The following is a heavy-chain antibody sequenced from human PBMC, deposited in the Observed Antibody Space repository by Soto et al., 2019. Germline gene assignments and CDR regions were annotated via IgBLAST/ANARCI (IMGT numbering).Heavy chain of an antibody. CDR3: ARDDPTRGAFDI. CDR1: GGSFSGYY. Sequence: SETLSLTCAVYGGSFSGYYWSWIRQPPGKGLEWIGEINHSGSTNYNPSLKSRVTISVDTSKNQFSLKLSSVTAADTAVYYCARDDPTRGAFDIWGQGTMVTVSS. CDR2: INHSGST. D-gene: IGHD1-26*01. J-gene: IGHJ3*02. V-gene: IGHV4-34*01.